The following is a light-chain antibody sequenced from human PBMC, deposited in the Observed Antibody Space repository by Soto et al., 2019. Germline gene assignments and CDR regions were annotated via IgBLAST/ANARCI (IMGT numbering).Light chain of an antibody. CDR2: WAS. CDR3: QQYYSSPYT. CDR1: QSVLYTSNNKNY. Sequence: DIVMTQSPDSLAVSLGERATINCKSSQSVLYTSNNKNYLAWYQQKPGQPPKLLIYWASARDSGVPDRFSGSGSGTDFTLTVSSLQAEDVAVYDCQQYYSSPYTFGQGTKLEI. J-gene: IGKJ2*01. V-gene: IGKV4-1*01.